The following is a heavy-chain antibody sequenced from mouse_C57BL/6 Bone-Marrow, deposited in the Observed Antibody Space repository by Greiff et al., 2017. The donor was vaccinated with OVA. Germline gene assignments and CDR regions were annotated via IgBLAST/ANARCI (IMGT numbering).Heavy chain of an antibody. CDR1: GYTFTSYW. V-gene: IGHV1-64*01. J-gene: IGHJ3*01. D-gene: IGHD2-3*01. CDR3: ARADGYPFAY. Sequence: VQLQQPGAELVKPGASVKLSCKASGYTFTSYWMHWVKQRPGQGLEWIGMIHPNSGSTNYNEKFTSKATLTVDKSSTPAYMQLSSLTSEDSAVYCCARADGYPFAYWGQGTLVTVSA. CDR2: IHPNSGST.